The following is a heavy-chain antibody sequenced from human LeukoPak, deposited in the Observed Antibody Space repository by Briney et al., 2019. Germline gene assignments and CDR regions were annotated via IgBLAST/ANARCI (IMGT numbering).Heavy chain of an antibody. Sequence: ASVTVSCKASGGTFSSYAISWVRQAPGQGVEWMGGIIPIFGTANYAQKFQGRVTITADESTSTAYMELSSLRSEDTAVYYCARDSSYHDAFDIWGQGTMVTVSS. V-gene: IGHV1-69*13. CDR2: IIPIFGTA. CDR1: GGTFSSYA. CDR3: ARDSSYHDAFDI. J-gene: IGHJ3*02. D-gene: IGHD1-26*01.